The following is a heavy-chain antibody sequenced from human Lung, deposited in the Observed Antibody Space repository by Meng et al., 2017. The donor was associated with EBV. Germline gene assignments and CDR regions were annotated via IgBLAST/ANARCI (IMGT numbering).Heavy chain of an antibody. CDR3: ARLYRGGWYL. CDR2: INRSGST. D-gene: IGHD6-19*01. J-gene: IGHJ4*02. V-gene: IGHV4-34*02. Sequence: QEQLKQWGAGLLKPSETLSLTCAVYGGYLSAYYWSWIRQPPGKGLEWIGEINRSGSTNYNPSLKSRLTVSMDTSKNQFSLKLSSVTAADTAVYYCARLYRGGWYLWGRGTLVTVSS. CDR1: GGYLSAYY.